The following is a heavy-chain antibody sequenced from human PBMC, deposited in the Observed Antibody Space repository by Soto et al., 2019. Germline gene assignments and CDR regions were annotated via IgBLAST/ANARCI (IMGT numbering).Heavy chain of an antibody. CDR3: ARVGAAAGGTWFDP. D-gene: IGHD6-13*01. CDR1: GFTVSSNY. J-gene: IGHJ5*02. CDR2: IYSGGST. Sequence: EVQLVESGGGLIQPGGSLRLSCAASGFTVSSNYMSWVRQAPGKGLEWVSVIYSGGSTYYADSVKGRFTISRDNSKNTLYLQMNSLRAEDTAVYYCARVGAAAGGTWFDPWGQGTLVTVSS. V-gene: IGHV3-53*01.